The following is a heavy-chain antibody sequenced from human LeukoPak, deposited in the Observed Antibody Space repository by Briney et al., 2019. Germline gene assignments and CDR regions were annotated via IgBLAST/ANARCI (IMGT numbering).Heavy chain of an antibody. CDR1: GFTFSSYW. CDR2: INHNGNVN. CDR3: ARGGGLDV. J-gene: IGHJ6*02. Sequence: GGSLRLSCAASGFTFSSYWMNWARQAPGKGLEWVASINHNGNVNYYVDSVKGRFTISTDNAKNSLYLQMSNLRAEDTAVYFCARGGGLDVWGQGATVTVSS. V-gene: IGHV3-7*03. D-gene: IGHD3-16*01.